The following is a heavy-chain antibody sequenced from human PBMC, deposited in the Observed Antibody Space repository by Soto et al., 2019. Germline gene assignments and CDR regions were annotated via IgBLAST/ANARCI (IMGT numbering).Heavy chain of an antibody. Sequence: QVQLQESGPGLVKPSQTLSLTCTVSGGSISSGGYYWSWIRQHPGKGLEWIGYSYYSGSTYYNPSLKRRVSNAVDPSKNQFTLQLSSVTAADTAVYYCAREAGIAAAGSTALPVGMDVWGQGTTVTVSS. CDR1: GGSISSGGYY. V-gene: IGHV4-31*03. J-gene: IGHJ6*02. D-gene: IGHD6-13*01. CDR3: AREAGIAAAGSTALPVGMDV. CDR2: SYYSGST.